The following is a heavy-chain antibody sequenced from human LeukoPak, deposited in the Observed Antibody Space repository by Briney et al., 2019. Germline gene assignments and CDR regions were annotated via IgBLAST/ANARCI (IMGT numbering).Heavy chain of an antibody. D-gene: IGHD3-9*01. CDR1: GGSISSGSYY. V-gene: IGHV4-61*02. Sequence: PSQTLSLTCTVSGGSISSGSYYWSWIRQPAGKGLEWIGRIYTSGSTNYSPSLKSRVTISVDTSKNQFSLKLSSVTAADTAVYYCAAEKDYYDILTGNRWSDPWGQGTLVTVSS. CDR2: IYTSGST. CDR3: AAEKDYYDILTGNRWSDP. J-gene: IGHJ5*02.